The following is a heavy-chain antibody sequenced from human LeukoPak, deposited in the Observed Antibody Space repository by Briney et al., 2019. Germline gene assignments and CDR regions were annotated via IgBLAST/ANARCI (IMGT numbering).Heavy chain of an antibody. V-gene: IGHV4-59*01. D-gene: IGHD6-13*01. Sequence: SETLSLTCTVSGGSISSYYWSWIRQPPGKGLEWIGYIYYSGSTNYNPSLKSRVTISVDTSKNQFSLKLSSVTAADTAVYYCARGSAYSSSWYDHAFDIWGQGTMVTVSS. J-gene: IGHJ3*02. CDR3: ARGSAYSSSWYDHAFDI. CDR2: IYYSGST. CDR1: GGSISSYY.